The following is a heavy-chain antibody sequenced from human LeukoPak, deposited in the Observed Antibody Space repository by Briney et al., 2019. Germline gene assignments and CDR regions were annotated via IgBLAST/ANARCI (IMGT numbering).Heavy chain of an antibody. V-gene: IGHV4-59*01. CDR3: ARGIRGAADY. Sequence: SETLSLTCTIASDSISTYYWSWIRQPPGKGLEWIGYIHNSGSTSYNPSLKSRLAMSLDTSKNQFSLNLNSVTAADTAVYYCARGIRGAADYWGQGTLVTVSS. CDR1: SDSISTYY. D-gene: IGHD3-16*01. CDR2: IHNSGST. J-gene: IGHJ4*02.